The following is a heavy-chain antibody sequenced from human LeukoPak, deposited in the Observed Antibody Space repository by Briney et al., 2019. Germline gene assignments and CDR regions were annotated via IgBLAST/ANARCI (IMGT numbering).Heavy chain of an antibody. CDR2: ISGSGGST. Sequence: GGSLRLTCAASGFTFNIYSMSWVRQAPGKGLEWVSAISGSGGSTYYADSVKGRFTISRDNSKNTLYLQLNSLRAEDTAVYYCAKLYRAVTGMFFDYWGQGTLVTVSS. V-gene: IGHV3-23*01. CDR1: GFTFNIYS. D-gene: IGHD6-19*01. J-gene: IGHJ4*02. CDR3: AKLYRAVTGMFFDY.